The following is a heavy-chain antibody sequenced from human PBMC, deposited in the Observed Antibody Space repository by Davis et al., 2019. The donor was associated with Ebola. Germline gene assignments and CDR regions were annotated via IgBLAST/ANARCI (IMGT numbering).Heavy chain of an antibody. D-gene: IGHD6-25*01. V-gene: IGHV3-7*01. CDR1: GFTFSSYW. Sequence: GESLKISCAASGFTFSSYWMSWIRQSPGKGLEWVANISPDGGDKYYVDSVKGRFTISRDNAKNSLYLQMNGLRDEDTAVYYCARDPSSRAAKYYFDYWGQGTLVTVSS. J-gene: IGHJ4*02. CDR3: ARDPSSRAAKYYFDY. CDR2: ISPDGGDK.